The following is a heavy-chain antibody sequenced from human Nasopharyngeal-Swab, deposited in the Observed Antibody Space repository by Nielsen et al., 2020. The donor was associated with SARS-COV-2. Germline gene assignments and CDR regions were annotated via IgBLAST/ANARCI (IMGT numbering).Heavy chain of an antibody. D-gene: IGHD3-3*01. J-gene: IGHJ5*02. CDR3: ARGVPITLVGVVSSGGNQFDP. Sequence: SETLSLTCAVSGGSVSSSNWWSWVRQPPRKGLEWIGEIYHSGSTNYNPSLKSRVTISVDKSNNQFSLKLSSVTAADTAVYYCARGVPITLVGVVSSGGNQFDPWGQGTLVTVSS. CDR1: GGSVSSSNW. V-gene: IGHV4-4*02. CDR2: IYHSGST.